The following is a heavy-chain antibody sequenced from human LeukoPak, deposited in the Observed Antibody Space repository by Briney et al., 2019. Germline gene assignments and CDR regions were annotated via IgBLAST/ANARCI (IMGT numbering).Heavy chain of an antibody. D-gene: IGHD6-6*01. Sequence: PGGSLRLSCVASGFTFSSYAMSWVRQAPGKGLEWVSTISGSGGSTYYADSVKGRFTISRDNSKNTLYLQTNSLRAEDTAVYYCAKDVVRVSSKGWFDPWGQGTLVSVSS. J-gene: IGHJ5*02. V-gene: IGHV3-23*01. CDR3: AKDVVRVSSKGWFDP. CDR1: GFTFSSYA. CDR2: ISGSGGST.